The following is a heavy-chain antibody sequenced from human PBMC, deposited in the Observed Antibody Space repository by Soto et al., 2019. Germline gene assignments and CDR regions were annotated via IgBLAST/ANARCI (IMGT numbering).Heavy chain of an antibody. CDR2: ISYDGSNK. J-gene: IGHJ4*02. V-gene: IGHV3-30*18. D-gene: IGHD6-13*01. Sequence: GGSLRLSCAASGFTFSSYGMHWVRQAPGKGLEWVAVISYDGSNKYYADSVKGRFTISRDNSKNTLYLQMNSLRAEDTAVYYCDKEGNSTPFDYWGQGTLVTVSS. CDR1: GFTFSSYG. CDR3: DKEGNSTPFDY.